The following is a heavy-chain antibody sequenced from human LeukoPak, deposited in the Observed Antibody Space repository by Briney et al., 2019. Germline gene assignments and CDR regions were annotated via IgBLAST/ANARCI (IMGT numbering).Heavy chain of an antibody. CDR1: GYTFTSYA. V-gene: IGHV7-4-1*02. CDR3: ARGQELRYFDWLLLFDP. J-gene: IGHJ5*02. D-gene: IGHD3-9*01. CDR2: INTNTGNP. Sequence: GASVKVSCKASGYTFTSYAMNWVRQAPGQGLEWMGVINTNTGNPTYAQGFTGRFVFSLDTSVSTAYLQISSLKAEDTAVYYCARGQELRYFDWLLLFDPWGQGTLVTVSS.